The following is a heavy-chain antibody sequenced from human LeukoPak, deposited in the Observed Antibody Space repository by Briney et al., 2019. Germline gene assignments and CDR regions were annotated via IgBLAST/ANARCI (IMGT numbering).Heavy chain of an antibody. D-gene: IGHD5-24*01. CDR3: ARHAGSGRKDGYNR. J-gene: IGHJ4*02. V-gene: IGHV5-51*01. CDR1: GYSFTNYW. CDR2: IYPGDSDT. Sequence: GESLKISCEGSGYSFTNYWIAWVRQMPGKGLEWMGIIYPGDSDTRYSPSFQGRVTISADKSINTAYLQWSSLKASDTAMYYCARHAGSGRKDGYNRWGQGTLVTVSS.